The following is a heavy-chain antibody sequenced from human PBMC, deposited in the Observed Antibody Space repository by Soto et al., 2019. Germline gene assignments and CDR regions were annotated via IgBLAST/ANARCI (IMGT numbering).Heavy chain of an antibody. J-gene: IGHJ4*02. CDR2: IYPGDFDT. CDR1: GYTFTTHW. Sequence: GESLKISCKGSGYTFTTHWIGWVRQMPGKGLEWMGIIYPGDFDTTYSPSVQGPVTISADKSISTAYLQWSSLKASDTAMYYCARWYYDSSGYYPHFDYWGQGTLVTVSS. V-gene: IGHV5-51*01. CDR3: ARWYYDSSGYYPHFDY. D-gene: IGHD3-22*01.